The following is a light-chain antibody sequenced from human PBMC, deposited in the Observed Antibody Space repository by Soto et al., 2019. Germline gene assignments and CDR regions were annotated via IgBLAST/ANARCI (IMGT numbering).Light chain of an antibody. CDR1: QSIGGY. V-gene: IGKV1-39*01. Sequence: DIQMTQSPSSLSASVGDRVTITCRASQSIGGYLHWYQQKPGKAPKVLIYAASSLQSGVPSRFSGSGSGTDFTLTISSLQPEDCATYYCQESFSARWTFGQGTKVEIK. CDR2: AAS. J-gene: IGKJ1*01. CDR3: QESFSARWT.